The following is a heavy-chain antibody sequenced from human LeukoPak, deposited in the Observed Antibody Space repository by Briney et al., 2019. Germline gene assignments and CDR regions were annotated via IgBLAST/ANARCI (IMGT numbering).Heavy chain of an antibody. D-gene: IGHD5-12*01. CDR2: ISAYNGNT. J-gene: IGHJ6*02. Sequence: ASVKVSCMASGYTFTSYGISWVRQAPGQGLEWMGWISAYNGNTNYAQKLQGRVTMTTDTSTSTAYMELRSLRTDDTAVYYCARDPPVIYSGYDWPSGMDVWGQGTTVTVSS. V-gene: IGHV1-18*01. CDR1: GYTFTSYG. CDR3: ARDPPVIYSGYDWPSGMDV.